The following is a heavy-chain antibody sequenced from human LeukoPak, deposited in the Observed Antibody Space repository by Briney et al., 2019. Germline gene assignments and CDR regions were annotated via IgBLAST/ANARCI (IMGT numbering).Heavy chain of an antibody. CDR2: ITHSRST. D-gene: IGHD2-15*01. CDR1: GXSFSGSY. CDR3: ARLIYCSGGSCSFDY. J-gene: IGHJ4*02. V-gene: IGHV4-34*01. Sequence: SETLSLTCAVHGXSFSGSYGSWIRQPPGKGLEWIGEITHSRSTNYNPSLKSRLTMSVDTSKNQFSLKLSSVTAADTAVYYCARLIYCSGGSCSFDYWGQGTLVTVSS.